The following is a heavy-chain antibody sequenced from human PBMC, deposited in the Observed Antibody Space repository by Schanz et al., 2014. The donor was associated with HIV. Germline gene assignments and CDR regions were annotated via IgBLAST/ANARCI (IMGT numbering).Heavy chain of an antibody. CDR3: ARGQGWGATAFKFDY. V-gene: IGHV1-2*02. Sequence: QVQLVQSGAEVKKPGSSVKVSCKASGATFSSNAISWVRQAPGQGLEWMGWINANSGGTNFAQKFQGRVTMTRDTSISTAYMELSRLRSDDTAVYYCARGQGWGATAFKFDYWGQGTLVTVSS. CDR2: INANSGGT. D-gene: IGHD1-26*01. CDR1: GATFSSNA. J-gene: IGHJ4*02.